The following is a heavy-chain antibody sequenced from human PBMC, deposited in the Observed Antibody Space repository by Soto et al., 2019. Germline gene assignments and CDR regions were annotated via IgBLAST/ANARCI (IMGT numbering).Heavy chain of an antibody. D-gene: IGHD6-13*01. J-gene: IGHJ6*02. CDR1: GYSFANFW. V-gene: IGHV5-51*01. CDR3: ARVQGSRNYYYGMDV. Sequence: RGESLKISCKGSGYSFANFWIACVRRMLGKGLEWMGIIYPGDSDTSYGPSFQGQVTISADKSITTAYLQWNSLKASDTAMYYCARVQGSRNYYYGMDVCGQGTTVTVSS. CDR2: IYPGDSDT.